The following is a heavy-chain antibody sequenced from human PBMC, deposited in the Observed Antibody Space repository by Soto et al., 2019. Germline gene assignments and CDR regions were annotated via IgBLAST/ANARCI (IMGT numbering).Heavy chain of an antibody. V-gene: IGHV4-61*08. Sequence: SETLSLTCAVSGGSISRGGYSWSWIRQPPGKGLECIGYIYYSGSTNYNPSLKSRVTISVDTSKNQFSLKLSSVTAADTAVYYCATSYYYDSSGYLDYYYYGMDVWGQGTTVTVSS. CDR3: ATSYYYDSSGYLDYYYYGMDV. D-gene: IGHD3-22*01. CDR1: GGSISRGGYS. CDR2: IYYSGST. J-gene: IGHJ6*02.